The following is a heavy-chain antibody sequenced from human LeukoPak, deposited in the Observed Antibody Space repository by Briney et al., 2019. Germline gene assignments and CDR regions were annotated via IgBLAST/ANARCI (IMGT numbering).Heavy chain of an antibody. CDR2: IWYDGSKT. Sequence: GSLRLSCVASGFTFSTYGMHWVRQAPGKGLEWVAVIWYDGSKTYYAESVKGRFTISRDNSKSTLYLQMSSLRAGDTAAYYCAREPHGDYFDYWGQGTLVTVSS. CDR3: AREPHGDYFDY. D-gene: IGHD4-17*01. J-gene: IGHJ4*02. CDR1: GFTFSTYG. V-gene: IGHV3-33*01.